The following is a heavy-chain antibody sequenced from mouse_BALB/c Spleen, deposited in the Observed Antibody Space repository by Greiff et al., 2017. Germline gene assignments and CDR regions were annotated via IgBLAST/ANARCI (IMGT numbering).Heavy chain of an antibody. CDR2: ISSGGSYT. V-gene: IGHV5-6-4*01. CDR3: TREANWDGAY. D-gene: IGHD4-1*01. CDR1: GFTFSSYT. Sequence: EVMLVESGGGLVKPGGSLKLSCAASGFTFSSYTMSWVRQTPEKRLEWVATISSGGSYTYYPDSVKGRFTISRDNAKNTLYLQMSSLKSEDTAMYYCTREANWDGAYWGQGTLVTVSA. J-gene: IGHJ3*01.